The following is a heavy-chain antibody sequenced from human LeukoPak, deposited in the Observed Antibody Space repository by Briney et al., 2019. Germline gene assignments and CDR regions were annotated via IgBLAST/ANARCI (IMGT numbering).Heavy chain of an antibody. V-gene: IGHV3-30-3*01. CDR3: ARDYYGSGTSACIY. CDR2: ISYDGSNK. CDR1: GFTFSSYA. J-gene: IGHJ4*02. D-gene: IGHD3-10*01. Sequence: PGRSLRLSCAASGFTFSSYAMHWVRQAPGKGLEWVAVISYDGSNKYYADSVKGRFTISRDNSGNTLYLQMNSLRAEDTAVYYCARDYYGSGTSACIYWGQGTLDTVSS.